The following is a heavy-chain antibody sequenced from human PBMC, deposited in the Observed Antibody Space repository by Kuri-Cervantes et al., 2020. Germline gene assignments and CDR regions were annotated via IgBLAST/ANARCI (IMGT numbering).Heavy chain of an antibody. V-gene: IGHV4-61*01. CDR2: IYYSGST. CDR3: ARESRVDGDLDY. CDR1: GGSVSSGSYY. D-gene: IGHD4-17*01. Sequence: GSLRLSCTVSGGSVSSGSYYWSWIRQPPGKGLEWIGYIYYSGSTNYNPSLKSRVTISVDTSKNQFSPKLSSVTAADTAVYYCARESRVDGDLDYWGQGTLVTVSS. J-gene: IGHJ4*02.